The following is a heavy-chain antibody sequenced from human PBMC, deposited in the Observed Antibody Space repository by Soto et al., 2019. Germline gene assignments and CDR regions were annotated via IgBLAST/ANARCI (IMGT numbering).Heavy chain of an antibody. J-gene: IGHJ4*02. CDR3: ARGSGSSSSGLRFDY. CDR1: GYSFTSYW. D-gene: IGHD6-6*01. V-gene: IGHV5-51*01. CDR2: IYPGDSDT. Sequence: GESLKISYKGSGYSFTSYWIGWVRQMPGKGLEWMGIIYPGDSDTRYSPSFQGQVTISADKSISTAYLQWSSLKASDTAMYYCARGSGSSSSGLRFDYWGQGTLVTVSS.